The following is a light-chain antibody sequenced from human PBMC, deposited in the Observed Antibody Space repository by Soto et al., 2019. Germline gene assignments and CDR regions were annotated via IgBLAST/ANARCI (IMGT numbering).Light chain of an antibody. Sequence: EIVVTLSPDTLAVSKGEGASLSCRASQSVSTNLAWYQQKPGQPPRLLIYGASTRATDVPARFSGSGSGTEFTLTISSLQSEDFAVYYCQQYNNLPETFGQGTKVDIK. V-gene: IGKV3-15*01. CDR2: GAS. CDR1: QSVSTN. CDR3: QQYNNLPET. J-gene: IGKJ1*01.